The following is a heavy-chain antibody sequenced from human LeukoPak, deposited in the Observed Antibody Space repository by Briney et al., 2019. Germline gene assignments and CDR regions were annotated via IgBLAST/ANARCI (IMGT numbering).Heavy chain of an antibody. D-gene: IGHD3-22*01. CDR1: RYTFTGYY. CDR2: INPNSGGT. J-gene: IGHJ3*02. Sequence: ASVKVSCKASRYTFTGYYMHWVRQAPGQGLEWMGWINPNSGGTNYAQKFQGRVTMTRDTSISTAYMELSRLRSDDTAVYYCARETAYYYDSTPHGAFDIWGQGTMVTVSS. V-gene: IGHV1-2*02. CDR3: ARETAYYYDSTPHGAFDI.